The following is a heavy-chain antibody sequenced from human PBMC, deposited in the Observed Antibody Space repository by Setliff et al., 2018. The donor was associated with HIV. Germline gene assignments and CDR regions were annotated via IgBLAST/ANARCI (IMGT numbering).Heavy chain of an antibody. V-gene: IGHV3-30*04. D-gene: IGHD3-3*01. CDR3: ARDFVSRAPWSGYGY. CDR1: GFIFNNYA. J-gene: IGHJ4*02. Sequence: PGGSLRLSCVASGFIFNNYAMHWVRQAPGKGLEWVSVISYDGNVKYYADSVKGRFTISRDNSKNTLYLQVSRLRAEDTAVYYWARDFVSRAPWSGYGYWGQGTLVTVSS. CDR2: ISYDGNVK.